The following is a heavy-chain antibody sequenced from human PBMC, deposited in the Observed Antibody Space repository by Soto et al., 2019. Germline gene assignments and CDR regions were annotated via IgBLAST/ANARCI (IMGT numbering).Heavy chain of an antibody. V-gene: IGHV3-30*18. D-gene: IGHD2-2*01. CDR1: GFTFSSYG. J-gene: IGHJ4*02. Sequence: QVQLVESGGGVVQPGRSLRLSCAASGFTFSSYGMHWVRQAPGKGLEWVAVISYDGSNKYYADSVKGRFTISRDNSKNTLYLQMNSLRAEDTAVYYCAKDYLGYCSSTSCYGIFDYWGQGTLVTVSS. CDR3: AKDYLGYCSSTSCYGIFDY. CDR2: ISYDGSNK.